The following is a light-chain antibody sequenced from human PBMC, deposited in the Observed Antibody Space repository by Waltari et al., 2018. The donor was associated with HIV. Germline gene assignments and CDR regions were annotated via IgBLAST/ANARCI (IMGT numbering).Light chain of an antibody. V-gene: IGKV3-11*01. CDR2: DAS. Sequence: ELVLTQSPATLSLSPGETATLSCRASQSVSSYLAWYQQKPGQAPRLLIYDASNRATGIPARFSGSWSGTDFTRTISSLEPEDFAVYYCRQRSNWPPWTFGQGTKVEIK. CDR3: RQRSNWPPWT. CDR1: QSVSSY. J-gene: IGKJ1*01.